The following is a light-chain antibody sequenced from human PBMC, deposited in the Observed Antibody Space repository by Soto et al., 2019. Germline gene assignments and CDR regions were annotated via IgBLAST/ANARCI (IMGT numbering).Light chain of an antibody. V-gene: IGKV3-15*01. Sequence: EIVMTQSPATLSVSPGERATLSCRASQSVRSNLAWYQQKPGQSPRLLIYGASTRATGIPARFSGSGSGTEFTLTISSLQSEDFAVYYCQQYNKWPITFGQGTRLAIK. CDR2: GAS. CDR1: QSVRSN. CDR3: QQYNKWPIT. J-gene: IGKJ5*01.